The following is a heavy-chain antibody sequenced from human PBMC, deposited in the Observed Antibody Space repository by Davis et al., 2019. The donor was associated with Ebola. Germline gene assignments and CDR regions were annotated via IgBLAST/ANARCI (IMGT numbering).Heavy chain of an antibody. CDR3: ARDMSTVTTGWFDP. J-gene: IGHJ5*02. D-gene: IGHD4-17*01. Sequence: GSLRLSCAASGFTFSSYSMNWVRQAPGKGLEWVSYISSSSSYIYYADSVKGRFTISRDNAKNSLYLQMNSLRAEDTAVYYCARDMSTVTTGWFDPWGQGTLVTVSS. CDR2: ISSSSSYI. CDR1: GFTFSSYS. V-gene: IGHV3-21*05.